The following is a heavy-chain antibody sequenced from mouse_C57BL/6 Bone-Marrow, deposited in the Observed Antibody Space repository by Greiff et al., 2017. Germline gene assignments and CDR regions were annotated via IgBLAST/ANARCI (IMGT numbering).Heavy chain of an antibody. CDR3: ARYTTIVEYIDY. V-gene: IGHV7-3*01. D-gene: IGHD1-1*01. CDR1: GFTFTDYY. J-gene: IGHJ2*01. Sequence: EVQVVESGGGLVQPGGSLSLSCAASGFTFTDYYMSWVRQPPGKALEWLGFIRNKANGYTSEYSASVKGRFTISRDNSQNILYLQMNSLRAEDSATYDGARYTTIVEYIDYWGQGTTLTVSS. CDR2: IRNKANGYTS.